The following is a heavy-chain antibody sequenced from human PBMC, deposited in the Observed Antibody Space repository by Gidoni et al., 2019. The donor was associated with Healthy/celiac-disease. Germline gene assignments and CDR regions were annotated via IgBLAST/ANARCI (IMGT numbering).Heavy chain of an antibody. J-gene: IGHJ4*02. Sequence: EVQLVESGGGLVQPGGSLRLSCAASGFTFSSYSMNWVRQAPGKGLEWVSYISSSSSTIYYADSVKGRFTISRDNAKNSLYLQMNSLRAEDTAVYYCARGYCGGDCYLGYWGQGTLVTVSS. V-gene: IGHV3-48*01. CDR3: ARGYCGGDCYLGY. D-gene: IGHD2-21*02. CDR2: ISSSSSTI. CDR1: GFTFSSYS.